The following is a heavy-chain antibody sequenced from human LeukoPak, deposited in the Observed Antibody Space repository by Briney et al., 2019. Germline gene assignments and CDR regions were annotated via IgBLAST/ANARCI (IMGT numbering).Heavy chain of an antibody. CDR2: ISWNSGSI. V-gene: IGHV3-9*01. CDR1: GFTFDDYA. D-gene: IGHD5-24*01. Sequence: PGGSLRLSCAASGFTFDDYAMHWVRQAPGKGLEWVSGISWNSGSIGYADSVKGRFTISRDNAKNSLYLQMNSLRAEDTALYYCAKEWEMATMRSHFDYWGQGTLVTVSS. CDR3: AKEWEMATMRSHFDY. J-gene: IGHJ4*02.